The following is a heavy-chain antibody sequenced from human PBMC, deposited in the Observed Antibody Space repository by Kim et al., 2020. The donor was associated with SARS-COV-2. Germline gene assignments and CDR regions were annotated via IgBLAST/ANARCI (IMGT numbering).Heavy chain of an antibody. CDR1: GFTFSNFL. CDR2: ITDNGGGT. V-gene: IGHV3-23*01. Sequence: GGSLRLSCSSSGFTFSNFLMTWARQTPGMGLEWVSSITDNGGGTYYADSVKGRFTISRDNSKNTLYLQMNSLRVEDTALYYCAKGAIGRLTGVDYWGQGTLVTVSS. CDR3: AKGAIGRLTGVDY. J-gene: IGHJ4*02. D-gene: IGHD2-2*02.